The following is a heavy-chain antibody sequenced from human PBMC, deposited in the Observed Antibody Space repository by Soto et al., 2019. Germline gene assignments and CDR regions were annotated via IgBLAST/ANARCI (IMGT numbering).Heavy chain of an antibody. J-gene: IGHJ3*01. Sequence: QVQLVESGGDLVNPGGSLRLSCAASGFTLSDYYMSWIRQAPGKGPEWVSYISKSGSMHQADSVKGRFTISRDNAQNSLYLQLNSLRAEDTAMYYCASEISGNYFTFDLWGQGTMVIVSS. V-gene: IGHV3-11*01. D-gene: IGHD1-26*01. CDR3: ASEISGNYFTFDL. CDR2: ISKSGSM. CDR1: GFTLSDYY.